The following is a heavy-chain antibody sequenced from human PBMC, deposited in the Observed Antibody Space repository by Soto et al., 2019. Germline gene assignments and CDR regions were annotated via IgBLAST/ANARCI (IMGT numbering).Heavy chain of an antibody. CDR1: GYTFTGYF. J-gene: IGHJ5*02. CDR3: ARGGGTTLAPLP. CDR2: XNXNXGXT. V-gene: IGHV1-2*02. Sequence: ASVKVSCKASGYTFTGYFMHLVRQAPGEGLEXRGWXNXNXGXTXYXXXXQGRVTMTRDTSNRTAYLELSRLTSDDTAVYYCARGGGTTLAPLPWGQGTPVTVSS. D-gene: IGHD3-16*01.